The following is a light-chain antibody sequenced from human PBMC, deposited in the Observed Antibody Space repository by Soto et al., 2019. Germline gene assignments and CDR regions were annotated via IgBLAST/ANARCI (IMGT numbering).Light chain of an antibody. CDR1: SSNIGAGYD. V-gene: IGLV1-40*01. Sequence: QSVLTQPPSVSGAPGQRVTISCTGSSSNIGAGYDVHWYQQLPGTAPKLLIYGNRNRPSGVPERFSGSKSGTSASLAITGLQAEDEADYFCQSYDSSLSGSSYVFGTGTKVTVL. J-gene: IGLJ1*01. CDR2: GNR. CDR3: QSYDSSLSGSSYV.